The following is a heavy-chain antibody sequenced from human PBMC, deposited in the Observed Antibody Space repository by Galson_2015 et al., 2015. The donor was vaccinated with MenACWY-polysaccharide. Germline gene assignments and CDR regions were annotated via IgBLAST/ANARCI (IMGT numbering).Heavy chain of an antibody. V-gene: IGHV1-2*02. Sequence: SVTVSCQASGSTFTGYYMHWVRQAPGQGLEWMGWINPNSGGTNYAQKFQGRVTMTRDTSISTAYMELSRLRSDDTAVYYCARMDIAGAGVFDYWGQGTLVAVSS. CDR3: ARMDIAGAGVFDY. CDR1: GSTFTGYY. D-gene: IGHD6-19*01. J-gene: IGHJ4*02. CDR2: INPNSGGT.